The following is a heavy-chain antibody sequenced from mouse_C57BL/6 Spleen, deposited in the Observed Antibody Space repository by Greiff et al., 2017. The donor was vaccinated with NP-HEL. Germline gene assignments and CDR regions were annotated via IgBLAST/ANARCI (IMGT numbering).Heavy chain of an antibody. Sequence: EVMLVESGGGLVKPGGSLKLSCAASGFTFSSYAMSWVRQTPEKRLEWVATISDGGSYTYYPDNVKGRFTISRDNAKNNLYLQMSHLKSEDTAMYYCARDGPYYSNYEAMDYWGQGTSVTVSS. V-gene: IGHV5-4*01. J-gene: IGHJ4*01. CDR2: ISDGGSYT. CDR1: GFTFSSYA. D-gene: IGHD2-5*01. CDR3: ARDGPYYSNYEAMDY.